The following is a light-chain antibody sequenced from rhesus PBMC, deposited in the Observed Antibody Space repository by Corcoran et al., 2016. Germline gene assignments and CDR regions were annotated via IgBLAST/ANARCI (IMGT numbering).Light chain of an antibody. V-gene: IGKV1-74*01. CDR1: ENGKND. CDR2: KAS. CDR3: QHSYCSPFT. Sequence: DIQMTQSPSSLSASVGDRVTITCRASENGKNDLHWYQQKPGKAPELLIYKASTLQSGVQSRFSGSGSGTVFTLTISSLQPEDFSTFYCQHSYCSPFTFGPVTKLYIK. J-gene: IGKJ3*01.